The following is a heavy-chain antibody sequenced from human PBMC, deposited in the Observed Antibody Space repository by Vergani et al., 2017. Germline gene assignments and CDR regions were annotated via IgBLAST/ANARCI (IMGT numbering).Heavy chain of an antibody. CDR3: ARDQGSETNRHHYGLDV. D-gene: IGHD3-10*01. J-gene: IGHJ6*02. V-gene: IGHV3-21*06. CDR2: ISSSGNYV. Sequence: EEHLVESGGGLVKPGGSLRLSCVASGFTFGSYSVNWVRQAPGRGLEWVSSISSSGNYVYYAASVKGRFSISRDNAKNLLSLQMNSLRADDTAVYYCARDQGSETNRHHYGLDVWGQGTTVTVSS. CDR1: GFTFGSYS.